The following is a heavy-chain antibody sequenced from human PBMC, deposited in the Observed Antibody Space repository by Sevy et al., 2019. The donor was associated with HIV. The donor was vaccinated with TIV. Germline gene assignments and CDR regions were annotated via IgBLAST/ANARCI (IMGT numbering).Heavy chain of an antibody. J-gene: IGHJ6*02. CDR2: MSPDSGTA. V-gene: IGHV1-8*03. Sequence: ASVKVYCKTSGYTFTKNDINWLRQAAGQGLEWMGWMSPDSGTAGYAQRFQGRVTFTRDTSKTTAYMELTNLTSDDTAVYYCTKYTGVFRRGSYYNFIDVRGQGTSVTVSS. CDR3: TKYTGVFRRGSYYNFIDV. D-gene: IGHD3-10*01. CDR1: GYTFTKND.